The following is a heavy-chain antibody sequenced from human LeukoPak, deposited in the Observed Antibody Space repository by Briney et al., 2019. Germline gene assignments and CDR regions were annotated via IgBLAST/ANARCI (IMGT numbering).Heavy chain of an antibody. V-gene: IGHV3-30*02. CDR3: AKDRVWGPAAFDY. Sequence: PGGSLRLSCAASGFTFSSYGMHWVRQAPGNGLEWVAFIRYDGSNKYYADSVKGRFTISRDNSKNTLYLQMNSLRAEDTAVYYCAKDRVWGPAAFDYWGQGTLVTVSS. D-gene: IGHD2-2*01. CDR1: GFTFSSYG. J-gene: IGHJ4*02. CDR2: IRYDGSNK.